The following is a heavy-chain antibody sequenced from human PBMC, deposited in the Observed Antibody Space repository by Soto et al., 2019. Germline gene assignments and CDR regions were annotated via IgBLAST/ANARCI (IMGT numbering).Heavy chain of an antibody. J-gene: IGHJ4*02. D-gene: IGHD6-19*01. CDR3: ARDSSPFSSSDWYGFFDY. Sequence: QVQLVESGGGVVQPGRSLRLSCAASGFTFSSYGMHWVRQAPGKGLEWVAVIWYDGSNKFYADAVKGRFTISRDNSKNTLYLLMDSLRAEDTAVYYCARDSSPFSSSDWYGFFDYWGQGTLVTVSS. V-gene: IGHV3-33*01. CDR2: IWYDGSNK. CDR1: GFTFSSYG.